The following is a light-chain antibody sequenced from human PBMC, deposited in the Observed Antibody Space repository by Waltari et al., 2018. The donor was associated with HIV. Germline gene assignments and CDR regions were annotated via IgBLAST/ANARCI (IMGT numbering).Light chain of an antibody. J-gene: IGLJ3*02. CDR2: QDS. Sequence: SYVLTQPPSVSVSPGQTATITCAGDNLGDKYACWYQQKPGQSPVLGIYQDSKRPSGIPERFSGSNSGNTATLTISGTQAMDEADYYCQAWDSSTWVFGGGTKLTVL. CDR3: QAWDSSTWV. V-gene: IGLV3-1*01. CDR1: NLGDKY.